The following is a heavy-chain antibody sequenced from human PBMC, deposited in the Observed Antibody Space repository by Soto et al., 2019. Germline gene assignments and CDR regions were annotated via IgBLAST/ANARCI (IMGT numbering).Heavy chain of an antibody. Sequence: LRLSWTGSGVMFDACAMHWVRQAPGKGLEWVSGISWNSGSIGYADSVKGRFTISRDNAKNSLYLQMNSLRAEDTALYYCARENRVNPDRSGWSRYAIDVRGPGITLTVS. CDR3: ARENRVNPDRSGWSRYAIDV. CDR2: ISWNSGSI. J-gene: IGHJ6*02. D-gene: IGHD6-19*01. CDR1: GVMFDACA. V-gene: IGHV3-9*01.